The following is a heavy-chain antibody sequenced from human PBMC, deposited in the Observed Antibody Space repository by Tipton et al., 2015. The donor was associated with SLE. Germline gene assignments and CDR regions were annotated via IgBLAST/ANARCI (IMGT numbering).Heavy chain of an antibody. Sequence: SLRLSCAASGFTFSSYGMHWVRQAPGKGLEWVAFIRYDGSNKYYADSVKGRFTISRDNSKNTLYLQMNSLRAEDTAVYYCAKGIAAAGTGTGGMDVWGQGTTVTVSS. V-gene: IGHV3-30*02. J-gene: IGHJ6*02. CDR1: GFTFSSYG. CDR2: IRYDGSNK. D-gene: IGHD6-13*01. CDR3: AKGIAAAGTGTGGMDV.